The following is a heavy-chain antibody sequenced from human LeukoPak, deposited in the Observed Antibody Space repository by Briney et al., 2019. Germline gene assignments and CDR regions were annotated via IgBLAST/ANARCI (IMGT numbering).Heavy chain of an antibody. CDR3: ARPTRLWFGELSFTY. J-gene: IGHJ4*02. CDR1: GYTFTIYD. CDR2: MNPNSGNT. V-gene: IGHV1-8*01. D-gene: IGHD3-10*01. Sequence: ASVTVSCKASGYTFTIYDINWVRQAAGQGLEWMGWMNPNSGNTGYAQKFQGRVTMTRNTSRSKAYMEVSSRRSEDTAVYYCARPTRLWFGELSFTYWGQGTLVTVSS.